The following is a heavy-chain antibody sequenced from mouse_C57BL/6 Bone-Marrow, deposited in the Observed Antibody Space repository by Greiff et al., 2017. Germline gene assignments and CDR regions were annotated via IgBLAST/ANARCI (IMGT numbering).Heavy chain of an antibody. D-gene: IGHD2-3*01. Sequence: QVQLKQPGAELVKPGASVKLSCKASGYTFTSYWMHWVKQRPGQGLEWIGMIHPNSGSTNYNEKFKSKATLTVDKYSSTAYMQLSSLTSEDSAVYYCARSGSMMVTSGGGLAYCGQGTLVTVSA. CDR3: ARSGSMMVTSGGGLAY. CDR1: GYTFTSYW. CDR2: IHPNSGST. J-gene: IGHJ3*01. V-gene: IGHV1-64*01.